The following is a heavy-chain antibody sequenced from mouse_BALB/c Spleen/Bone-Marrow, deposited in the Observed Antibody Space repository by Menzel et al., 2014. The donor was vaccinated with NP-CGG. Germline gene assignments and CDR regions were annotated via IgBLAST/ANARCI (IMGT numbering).Heavy chain of an antibody. Sequence: EVNLVESGGGLVKPGGSLKLSCAASGFTFSYYGMSWVRQSPEKRLEWVAEISSGGSYTYYPDTVTGRFTISRDNAKNTLYLEMRCLRSEDTAMCYCARDSSGYFDYWGQGTTLTVSS. D-gene: IGHD3-1*01. CDR3: ARDSSGYFDY. CDR2: ISSGGSYT. J-gene: IGHJ2*01. V-gene: IGHV5-9-4*01. CDR1: GFTFSYYG.